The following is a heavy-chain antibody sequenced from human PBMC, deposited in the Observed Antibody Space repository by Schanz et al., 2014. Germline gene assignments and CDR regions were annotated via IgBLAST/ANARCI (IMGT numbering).Heavy chain of an antibody. CDR2: IGSSSSRI. CDR1: GFTVSSDH. V-gene: IGHV3-48*01. Sequence: EVQLVESGGGFVQPGGSLGLSCVVSGFTVSSDHMSWVRQAPGKGLEWISYIGSSSSRIDHADSVKGRFTISRDNAKNSLYLQMNSLRAEDTAVFYCAKGMGYCSGGTCYDYYYYGLDVWGQGTTVTVSS. J-gene: IGHJ6*02. D-gene: IGHD2-15*01. CDR3: AKGMGYCSGGTCYDYYYYGLDV.